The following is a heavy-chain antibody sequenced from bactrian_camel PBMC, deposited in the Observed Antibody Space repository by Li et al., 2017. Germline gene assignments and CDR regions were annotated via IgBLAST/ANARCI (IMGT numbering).Heavy chain of an antibody. CDR3: AADRVRFHYCSASLAQGYNH. D-gene: IGHD3*01. Sequence: HVQLVESGGGLVQPGGSLRLSCAASGDESHYCMGWFRQAPGKEREVVAVIDSYGTPAYADAVKGRFTISQDNDKNTLYLQMTRLQPEDTATYYCAADRVRFHYCSASLAQGYNHWGQGTQVTVS. J-gene: IGHJ4*01. V-gene: IGHV3S53*01. CDR1: GDESHYC. CDR2: IDSYGTP.